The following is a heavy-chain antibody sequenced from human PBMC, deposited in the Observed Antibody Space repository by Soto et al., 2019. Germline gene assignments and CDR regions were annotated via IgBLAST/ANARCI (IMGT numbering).Heavy chain of an antibody. CDR3: AAGIEQLWFGELGYCYYYYMDV. J-gene: IGHJ6*03. CDR1: SGSISSSNW. Sequence: SETLSLTCAVSSGSISSSNWWSWVRQPPGKGLEWIGEIYHSGSTNYNPSLKSRVTISVDKSKNQFSLKLSSVTAADTAVYYCAAGIEQLWFGELGYCYYYYMDVWGKGTTVTVSS. CDR2: IYHSGST. D-gene: IGHD3-10*01. V-gene: IGHV4-4*02.